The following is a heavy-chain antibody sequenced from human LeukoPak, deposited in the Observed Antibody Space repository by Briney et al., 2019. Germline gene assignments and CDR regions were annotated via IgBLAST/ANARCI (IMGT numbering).Heavy chain of an antibody. J-gene: IGHJ4*02. CDR1: GFTFSSYV. V-gene: IGHV3-23*01. CDR2: ISGSGGST. CDR3: AKGSAYADF. D-gene: IGHD3-3*01. Sequence: GGSLRLSCAASGFTFSSYVMSWVRQAPGKGLEWVSTISGSGGSTYYADSVKGRFTISRDNPKNTLSLQMNSLIAEDTAVYYCAKGSAYADFWGQGTLVTVSS.